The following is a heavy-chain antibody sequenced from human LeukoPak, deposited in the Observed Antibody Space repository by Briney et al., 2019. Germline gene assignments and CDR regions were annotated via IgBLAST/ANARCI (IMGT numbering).Heavy chain of an antibody. V-gene: IGHV3-43*02. CDR3: AKDLDAFGELAPHFDY. J-gene: IGHJ4*02. CDR2: ISWDGGST. Sequence: GGSLRLSCAASGFTFSNYAMNWVRQAPGKGLEWVSLISWDGGSTYYADSVKGRFTISRDNSKNSLYLQMNSLRTEDTALYYCAKDLDAFGELAPHFDYWGQGTLVTVSS. CDR1: GFTFSNYA. D-gene: IGHD3-10*01.